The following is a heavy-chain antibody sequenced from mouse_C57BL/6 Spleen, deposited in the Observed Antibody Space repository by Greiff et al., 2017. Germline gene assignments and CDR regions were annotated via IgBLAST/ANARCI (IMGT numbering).Heavy chain of an antibody. Sequence: VQLQQSGTVLARPGASVKMSCKTSGYTFTSYWMHWVKPRPGQGLEWIGAIYPGNSDTSYKQKFKGKAKLPAVPSASTAYMELSSLTNENSAVYYSTRPHYYGSSYRWYCDVWGTGTTVTVSS. CDR2: IYPGNSDT. J-gene: IGHJ1*03. CDR3: TRPHYYGSSYRWYCDV. D-gene: IGHD1-1*01. V-gene: IGHV1-5*01. CDR1: GYTFTSYW.